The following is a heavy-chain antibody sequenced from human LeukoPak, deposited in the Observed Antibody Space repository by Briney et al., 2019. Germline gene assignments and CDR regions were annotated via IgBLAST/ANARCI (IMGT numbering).Heavy chain of an antibody. J-gene: IGHJ5*02. CDR1: GFTFSSYA. Sequence: PGGSLRLSCAASGFTFSSYAMSWVRQAPGKGLEWVSAISGSGGSTYYADSVKGRFTISRDNSKNTLYLQMNSLKASDTAIYYCARVEMATGWFDPWGQGTLVTVSS. CDR2: ISGSGGST. D-gene: IGHD5-24*01. V-gene: IGHV3-23*01. CDR3: ARVEMATGWFDP.